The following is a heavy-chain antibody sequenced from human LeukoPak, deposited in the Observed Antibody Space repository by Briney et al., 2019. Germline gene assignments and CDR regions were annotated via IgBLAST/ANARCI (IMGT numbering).Heavy chain of an antibody. J-gene: IGHJ4*02. CDR3: VRGDGRGED. CDR1: GYTFTGYY. CDR2: INPNSGGT. Sequence: ASVTVSCKASGYTFTGYYIHWVRQAPGQGFEWMGWINPNSGGTNYAQTFQGRVTMTRDTSISTAYMELSRLRSDDTAVYYCVRGDGRGEDWGQGTLVTVSS. V-gene: IGHV1-2*02. D-gene: IGHD3-10*01.